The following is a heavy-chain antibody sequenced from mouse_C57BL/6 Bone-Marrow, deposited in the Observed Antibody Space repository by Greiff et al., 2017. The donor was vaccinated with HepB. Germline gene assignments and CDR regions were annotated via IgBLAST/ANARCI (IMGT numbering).Heavy chain of an antibody. V-gene: IGHV1-4*01. D-gene: IGHD1-1*01. CDR2: INPSSGYT. CDR1: GYTFTSYT. Sequence: VQLQQSGAELARPGASVKMSCKASGYTFTSYTMHWVKQRPGQGLEWIGNINPSSGYTKYNQKFKDKATLTADKSSSTAYMQLSSLTSEDSAVYYCARWDYYGSRYVGYWYFDVWGTGTTVTVSS. J-gene: IGHJ1*03. CDR3: ARWDYYGSRYVGYWYFDV.